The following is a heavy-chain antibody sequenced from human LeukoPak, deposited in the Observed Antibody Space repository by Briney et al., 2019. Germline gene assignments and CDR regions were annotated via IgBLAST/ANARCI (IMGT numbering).Heavy chain of an antibody. Sequence: GGSLRLSCAASGFTFSNYNMNWVRQAPGKGLEWVSYISTSGRAIFYADSVKGRFTISRDNAKSSLFLQMNSLRDEDTAVYYCARVPLYDRSGYYFDYWGLGTLVTVSS. CDR3: ARVPLYDRSGYYFDY. V-gene: IGHV3-48*02. CDR2: ISTSGRAI. D-gene: IGHD3-22*01. J-gene: IGHJ4*02. CDR1: GFTFSNYN.